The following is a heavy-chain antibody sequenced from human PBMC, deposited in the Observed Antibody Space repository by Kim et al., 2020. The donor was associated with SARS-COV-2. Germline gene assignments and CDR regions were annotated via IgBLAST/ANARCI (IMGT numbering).Heavy chain of an antibody. J-gene: IGHJ4*02. V-gene: IGHV1-18*01. D-gene: IGHD6-19*01. CDR3: ARDDSSGWYEVDY. Sequence: YAQKLQGRVTMTTDTSTSTAYRELRSLRSDDTAVYYCARDDSSGWYEVDYWGQGTLVTVSS.